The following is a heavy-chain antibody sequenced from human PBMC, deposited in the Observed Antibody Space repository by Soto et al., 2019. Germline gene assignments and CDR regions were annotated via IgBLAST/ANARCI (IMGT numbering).Heavy chain of an antibody. V-gene: IGHV3-23*01. J-gene: IGHJ4*02. D-gene: IGHD3-10*01. CDR3: AKEVRSGDFFDY. CDR1: GFIFNNDA. Sequence: PGESLTLSCAASGFIFNNDAMSWVRQAPGKGLEWVSGISGSGDRPYRADSVKGRFTTSRDNSKNTRYLQMNSLRADNTVVYYCAKEVRSGDFFDYWGQGTLVTVSS. CDR2: ISGSGDRP.